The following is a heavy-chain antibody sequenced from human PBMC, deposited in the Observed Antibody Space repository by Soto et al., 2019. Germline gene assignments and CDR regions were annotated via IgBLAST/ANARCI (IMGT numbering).Heavy chain of an antibody. CDR2: INAGNGNT. V-gene: IGHV1-3*01. D-gene: IGHD3-3*01. CDR3: ARELDFWSGYNDAFDI. Sequence: DSVKVSCKASGYTFTSYAMHWVRQAPGQRLEWMGWINAGNGNTKYSQKFQGRVTITRDTSASTAYMELSSLRSEDTAVYYCARELDFWSGYNDAFDIWGQGTMVNVS. CDR1: GYTFTSYA. J-gene: IGHJ3*02.